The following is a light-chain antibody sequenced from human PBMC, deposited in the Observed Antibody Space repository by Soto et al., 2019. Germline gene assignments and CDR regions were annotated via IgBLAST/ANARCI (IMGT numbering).Light chain of an antibody. J-gene: IGLJ1*01. CDR3: ISYTDRQSYL. CDR2: AVS. CDR1: SSDIGSYDH. Sequence: QSVLTQPPSASGTPGQRVFISCSGSSSDIGSYDHVAWYQQFPGKSPKLIIYAVSDRPSGVSDRFSGSKSGISASLTISGLQTEDEADYYCISYTDRQSYLFGTGTKVTVL. V-gene: IGLV2-14*03.